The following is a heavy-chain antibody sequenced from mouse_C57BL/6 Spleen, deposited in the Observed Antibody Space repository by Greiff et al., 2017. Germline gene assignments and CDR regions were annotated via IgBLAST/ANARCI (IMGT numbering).Heavy chain of an antibody. D-gene: IGHD1-1*01. CDR3: ARNDYGSSPWYFDV. V-gene: IGHV2-9-1*01. J-gene: IGHJ1*03. CDR2: IWTGGGT. CDR1: GFSLTSYA. Sequence: VKLMESGPGLVAPSQSLSITCTVSGFSLTSYAISWVRQPPGKGLEWLGVIWTGGGTNYNSALKSRLSISKDNSKSQVFLKMNSLQTDDTARYYCARNDYGSSPWYFDVWGTGTTVTVSS.